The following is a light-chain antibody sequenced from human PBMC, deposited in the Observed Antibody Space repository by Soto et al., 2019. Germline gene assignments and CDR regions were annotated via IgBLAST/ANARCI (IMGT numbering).Light chain of an antibody. Sequence: EMVLTQSPATLSLSPGEGATVSCRASQSVSSYLAWYQQKPGQTPRLLIYDASNRAADIPGRFSGSGSGTDFTLTISSLEPEDVAVYYCQQRCIWPVTFGPGTRVEIK. V-gene: IGKV3-11*01. CDR3: QQRCIWPVT. J-gene: IGKJ1*01. CDR1: QSVSSY. CDR2: DAS.